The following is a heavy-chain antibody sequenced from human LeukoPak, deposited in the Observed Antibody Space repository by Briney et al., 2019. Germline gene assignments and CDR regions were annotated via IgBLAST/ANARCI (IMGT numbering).Heavy chain of an antibody. Sequence: ASVTVSFTASGYTFTIYGISWVRQAPGQGLEWMGWISAYNDNTNYAQKLQGRVTMTTDTSTSTAYMELRSLRSDDTAVYYCARDIVVVPAANGELITIIDYWGQGTLVTVSS. CDR3: ARDIVVVPAANGELITIIDY. CDR1: GYTFTIYG. V-gene: IGHV1-18*01. J-gene: IGHJ4*02. D-gene: IGHD2-2*01. CDR2: ISAYNDNT.